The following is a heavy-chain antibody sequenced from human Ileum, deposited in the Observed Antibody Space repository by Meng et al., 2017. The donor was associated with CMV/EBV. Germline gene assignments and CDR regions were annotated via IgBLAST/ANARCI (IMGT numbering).Heavy chain of an antibody. J-gene: IGHJ4*02. D-gene: IGHD3-16*01. CDR1: GDSITSFY. CDR2: IYHGGST. CDR3: ARGPGGFGDFNFDY. Sequence: QVRLQAAGPGLVNPSETLSLTCTVSGDSITSFYWSWIRQPAGKALEWIGRIYHGGSTNYNPSLKSRVTLSVDTSKNQFSMRLTSVTAADTAVYYCARGPGGFGDFNFDYWGQGTLVTVSS. V-gene: IGHV4-4*07.